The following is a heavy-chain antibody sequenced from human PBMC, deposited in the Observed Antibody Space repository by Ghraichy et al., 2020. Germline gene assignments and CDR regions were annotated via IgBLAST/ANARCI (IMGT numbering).Heavy chain of an antibody. D-gene: IGHD3-16*01. V-gene: IGHV4-31*03. CDR3: ASMDMITFGGVLL. CDR2: IYYSGST. J-gene: IGHJ4*02. CDR1: GGSISSGGYY. Sequence: SETLSLTCTVSGGSISSGGYYWSWIRQHPGKGLEWIGYIYYSGSTYYNPSLKSRVTISVDTSKNQFSLKLSSVTAADTAVYYCASMDMITFGGVLLWGQGTLVTVSS.